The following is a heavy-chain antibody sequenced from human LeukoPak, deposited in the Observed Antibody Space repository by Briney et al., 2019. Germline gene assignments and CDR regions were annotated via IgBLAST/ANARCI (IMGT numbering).Heavy chain of an antibody. CDR1: GGSISSYY. CDR2: IYYSGST. D-gene: IGHD3-10*01. V-gene: IGHV4-59*12. J-gene: IGHJ2*01. Sequence: PSETLSLTCTVSGGSISSYYWSWTRQPPGKGLEWIGYIYYSGSTYYNPSIKSRVTISVDTSKNQFSLKLSSVTAADTAVYYCARERSYRKGYFDLWGRGTLVTVSS. CDR3: ARERSYRKGYFDL.